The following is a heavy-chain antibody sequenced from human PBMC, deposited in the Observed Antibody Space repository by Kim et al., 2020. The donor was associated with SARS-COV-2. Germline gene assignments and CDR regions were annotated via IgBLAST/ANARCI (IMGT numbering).Heavy chain of an antibody. D-gene: IGHD4-17*01. Sequence: GGSLRLSCAASGFTFSDYYMSWIRQAPGKGLEWVSYISSSSSYTNYADSVKGRFTISRDNAKNSLYLQMNSLRAEDTAVYYCASPTLLRTVTHTQFDPWGQGTLVTVSS. V-gene: IGHV3-11*03. CDR3: ASPTLLRTVTHTQFDP. CDR1: GFTFSDYY. J-gene: IGHJ5*02. CDR2: ISSSSSYT.